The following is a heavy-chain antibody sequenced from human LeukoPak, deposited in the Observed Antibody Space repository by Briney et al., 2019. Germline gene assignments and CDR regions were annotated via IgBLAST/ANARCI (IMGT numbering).Heavy chain of an antibody. CDR1: GFTFRSYA. J-gene: IGHJ4*02. CDR2: ITYNSGTI. D-gene: IGHD5-18*01. V-gene: IGHV3-48*02. Sequence: GGSLRLSGAASGFTFRSYAMQWVRQAPGKGLEWVSYITYNSGTIFYADSVKGRFTISRDNAKDSLYLQMSSLRDEDTAVYYCARDSGYSYADDYWGQGTLVTVSS. CDR3: ARDSGYSYADDY.